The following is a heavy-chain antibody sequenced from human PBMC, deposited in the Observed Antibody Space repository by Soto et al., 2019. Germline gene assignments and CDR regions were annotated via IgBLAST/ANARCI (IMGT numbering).Heavy chain of an antibody. Sequence: SLRLSCAASGLSGSSNDLSWVRQAPGKGLECVSIIYSADNTFYVDSVKGRFIISRDNSKNTVYLQMNSLRADDTAVYYCARGSLYWGQGTLVTVPQ. CDR3: ARGSLY. CDR1: GLSGSSND. V-gene: IGHV3-66*01. J-gene: IGHJ4*01. CDR2: IYSADNT.